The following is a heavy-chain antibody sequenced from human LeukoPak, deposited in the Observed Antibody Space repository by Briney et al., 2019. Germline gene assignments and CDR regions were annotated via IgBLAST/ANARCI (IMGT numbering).Heavy chain of an antibody. Sequence: ASVKVSCKASGYTFTSYDISWVRQAPGQGLEWMGWISAYNGNTNYAQKLQGRVTMTTDTSTSTAYMELRSLRSDDTAVYYCARDSSGYYYYYYYMDVWGKGTTVTVSS. CDR1: GYTFTSYD. V-gene: IGHV1-18*01. J-gene: IGHJ6*03. D-gene: IGHD3-22*01. CDR2: ISAYNGNT. CDR3: ARDSSGYYYYYYYMDV.